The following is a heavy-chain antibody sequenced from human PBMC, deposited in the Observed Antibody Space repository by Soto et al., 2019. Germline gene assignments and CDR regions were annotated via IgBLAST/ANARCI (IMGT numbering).Heavy chain of an antibody. D-gene: IGHD3-10*01. CDR3: ASGKAMVRGVILDY. V-gene: IGHV1-69*13. CDR2: IIPIFGTA. CDR1: GGTFSSYA. Sequence: ASVKVSCKASGGTFSSYAISWVRQAPGQGLEWMGGIIPIFGTANYAQKFQGRVTITADESTSTAYMELSSLRSEDTAVYYCASGKAMVRGVILDYWGQGTLVTVS. J-gene: IGHJ4*02.